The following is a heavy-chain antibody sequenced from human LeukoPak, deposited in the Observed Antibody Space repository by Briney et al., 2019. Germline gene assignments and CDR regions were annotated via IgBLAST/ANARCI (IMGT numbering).Heavy chain of an antibody. D-gene: IGHD6-19*01. CDR3: ARDRVGSGWPRPYYFEV. CDR2: INPNTGAT. Sequence: GASVKDSCKASGYTLTGYYLHGVRQAPGQGLEWMGWINPNTGATHSAQKFQGRITMARDTSISTAYMDLSRLRSDDTAVYYCARDRVGSGWPRPYYFEVWGQGTLVTVSS. CDR1: GYTLTGYY. V-gene: IGHV1-2*02. J-gene: IGHJ4*02.